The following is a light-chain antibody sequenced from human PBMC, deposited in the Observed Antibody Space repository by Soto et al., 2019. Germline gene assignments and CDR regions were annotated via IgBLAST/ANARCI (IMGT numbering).Light chain of an antibody. Sequence: VMTQSPATLSVSPGESATLSCRASQSVSSNLAWYQQKPGQAPMLLIYGESTRATGIPDRFSGSGSGTELNLTISRLQSEDFAVYFCQKYGSSPLTCGGGTKVDIK. CDR2: GES. V-gene: IGKV3D-15*02. CDR1: QSVSSN. J-gene: IGKJ4*01. CDR3: QKYGSSPLT.